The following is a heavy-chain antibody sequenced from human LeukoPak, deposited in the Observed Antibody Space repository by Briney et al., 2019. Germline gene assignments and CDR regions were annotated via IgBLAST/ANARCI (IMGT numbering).Heavy chain of an antibody. CDR2: ISWNSGSI. V-gene: IGHV3-9*01. CDR3: AKDRYDILTGYYGPFDY. Sequence: GASLRLSCTASGFTFSAYAMHWVRQAPGKGLEWVSGISWNSGSIGYADSVKGRFTISRDNAKNSLYLQMNSLRAEDTALYYCAKDRYDILTGYYGPFDYWGQGTLVTVSS. J-gene: IGHJ4*02. CDR1: GFTFSAYA. D-gene: IGHD3-9*01.